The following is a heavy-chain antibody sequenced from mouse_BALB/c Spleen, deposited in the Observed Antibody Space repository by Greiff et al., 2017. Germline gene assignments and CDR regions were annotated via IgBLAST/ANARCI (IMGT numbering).Heavy chain of an antibody. V-gene: IGHV5-6-5*01. CDR2: ISSGGST. CDR1: GFTFSSYA. D-gene: IGHD2-1*01. CDR3: ARGAYGNYIYAMDY. J-gene: IGHJ4*01. Sequence: EVQGVESGGGLVKPGGSLKLSCAASGFTFSSYAMSWVRQTPEKRLEWVASISSGGSTYYPDSVKGRFTISRDNARNILYLQMSSLRSEDTAMYYCARGAYGNYIYAMDYWGQGTSVTVSS.